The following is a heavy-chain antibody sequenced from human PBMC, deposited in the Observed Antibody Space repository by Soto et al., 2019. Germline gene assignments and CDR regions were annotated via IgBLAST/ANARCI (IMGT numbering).Heavy chain of an antibody. V-gene: IGHV1-69*08. Sequence: QVQLVQSGAEVKKPGSSVKVSCKASGGTFSRYSITWVRQAPGHGLEWIGRIIPIFGIASYAQKFQGRVTITADESTSTAYGELSSLRSDDTAVYYCAREDRDRETGLVPAAIDGMDVWGQGTTVTVSS. D-gene: IGHD2-2*01. CDR3: AREDRDRETGLVPAAIDGMDV. J-gene: IGHJ6*02. CDR2: IIPIFGIA. CDR1: GGTFSRYS.